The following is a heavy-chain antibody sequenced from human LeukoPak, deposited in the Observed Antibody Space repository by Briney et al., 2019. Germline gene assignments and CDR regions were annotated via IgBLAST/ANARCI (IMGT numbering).Heavy chain of an antibody. J-gene: IGHJ3*02. CDR2: INQDASEI. D-gene: IGHD3-22*01. Sequence: GSLRLSCAASGFTFSTYWMNWYRQAPGKGLEWVGNINQDASEINYVDSVRGRFTISRDNAKNSLHLQMNSLRAEDTAVYYCAKRTMIVVGDAFDIWGQGTMVTVSS. V-gene: IGHV3-7*03. CDR3: AKRTMIVVGDAFDI. CDR1: GFTFSTYW.